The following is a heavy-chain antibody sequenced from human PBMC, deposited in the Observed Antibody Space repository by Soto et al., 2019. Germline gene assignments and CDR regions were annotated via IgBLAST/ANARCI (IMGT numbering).Heavy chain of an antibody. CDR3: ASVPAP. CDR2: TYHSGRT. V-gene: IGHV4-30-2*01. CDR1: GGSISSGGYS. J-gene: IGHJ5*02. D-gene: IGHD3-10*02. Sequence: QLQLQESGSGLVKPSQTLSLTCAVSGGSISSGGYSWSWIRQPPGKGMERIGYTYHSGRTSYNPSLHSRVTLSVDRSQNHFSLKVSSVTAADTAVYYCASVPAPWGQGTLVTVSS.